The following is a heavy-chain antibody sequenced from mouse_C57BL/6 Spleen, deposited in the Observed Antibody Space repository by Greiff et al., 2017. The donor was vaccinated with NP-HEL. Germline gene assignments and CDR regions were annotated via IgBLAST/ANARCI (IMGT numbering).Heavy chain of an antibody. CDR1: GYTFTSYW. CDR2: IDPSDSYT. J-gene: IGHJ3*01. CDR3: ARLNYGTPFAY. D-gene: IGHD1-1*01. Sequence: QVQLQQPGAELVMPGASVKLSCKASGYTFTSYWMHWVKQRPGQGLEWIGEIDPSDSYTNYNQKFKGKSTLTVDKSSSTAYMQLSSLTSEDSAVYYCARLNYGTPFAYWGQGTLVTVSA. V-gene: IGHV1-69*01.